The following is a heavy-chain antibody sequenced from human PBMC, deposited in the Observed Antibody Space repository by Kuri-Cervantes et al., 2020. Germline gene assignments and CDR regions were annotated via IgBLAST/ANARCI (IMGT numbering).Heavy chain of an antibody. CDR1: GFTFSSYD. V-gene: IGHV3-13*01. D-gene: IGHD6-19*01. CDR3: ATGKAVAGTPYYYYMDV. CDR2: IGTAGDT. J-gene: IGHJ6*03. Sequence: GESLKISCAASGFTFSSYDMHWVRQATGKGLEWVSAIGTAGDTYYPGSVKGRFTISRENAKNSLYLQMNSLRAGDTAVYYCATGKAVAGTPYYYYMDVWGKGTTVTVSS.